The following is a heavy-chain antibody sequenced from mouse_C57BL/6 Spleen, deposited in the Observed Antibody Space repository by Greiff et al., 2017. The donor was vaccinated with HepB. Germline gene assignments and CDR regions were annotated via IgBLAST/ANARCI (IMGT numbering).Heavy chain of an antibody. Sequence: EVKVVESGGGLVKPGGSLKLSCAASGFTFSSYAMSWVRQTPEKRLEWVATISDGGSYTYYPDNVKGRFTISRDNAKNNLYLQMSHLKSEDTAMYYCAREDYDDYAMDYWGQGTSVTVSS. J-gene: IGHJ4*01. CDR3: AREDYDDYAMDY. CDR1: GFTFSSYA. D-gene: IGHD2-4*01. CDR2: ISDGGSYT. V-gene: IGHV5-4*01.